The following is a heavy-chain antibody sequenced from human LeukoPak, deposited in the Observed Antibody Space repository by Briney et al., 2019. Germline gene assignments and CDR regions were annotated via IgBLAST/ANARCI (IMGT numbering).Heavy chain of an antibody. V-gene: IGHV3-30*18. J-gene: IGHJ4*02. CDR1: GFTFSSYG. D-gene: IGHD6-19*01. CDR2: ISYDGSNK. CDR3: ANLAVAGGPFDY. Sequence: GGSLRLSCAASGFTFSSYGMHWVRQAPGKGLEWVAVISYDGSNKYYADSVKGRFTISRDNSKNTLYLQMNSLRAEDTAVHYCANLAVAGGPFDYWGQGTLVTVSS.